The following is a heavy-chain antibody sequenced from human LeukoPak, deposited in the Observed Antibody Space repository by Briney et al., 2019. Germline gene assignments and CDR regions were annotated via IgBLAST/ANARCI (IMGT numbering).Heavy chain of an antibody. CDR2: ISSSSSTI. Sequence: GGSLRLSCAASGFTFSSYSMNWVRQAPGKGLEWVSYISSSSSTIYYADSVEGRFTISRDNAKNSLYLQMNSLRAEDTAVYYCASTFPAEGTDYYYYGMDVWGQGTTVTVSS. J-gene: IGHJ6*02. D-gene: IGHD1-1*01. V-gene: IGHV3-48*01. CDR1: GFTFSSYS. CDR3: ASTFPAEGTDYYYYGMDV.